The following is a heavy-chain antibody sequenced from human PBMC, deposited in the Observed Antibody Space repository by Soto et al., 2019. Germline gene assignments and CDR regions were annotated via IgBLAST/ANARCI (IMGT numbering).Heavy chain of an antibody. CDR3: AADSEYYYDSSGYDAFDI. Sequence: ASVKVSCKASGFTFTSSAVQWVRQARGQRLEWIGWIVVGSGNTNYAQKFQERVTITRDMSTSTAYMELSSLRSEDTAVYYCAADSEYYYDSSGYDAFDIWGQGTMVTVSS. D-gene: IGHD3-22*01. J-gene: IGHJ3*02. CDR1: GFTFTSSA. V-gene: IGHV1-58*01. CDR2: IVVGSGNT.